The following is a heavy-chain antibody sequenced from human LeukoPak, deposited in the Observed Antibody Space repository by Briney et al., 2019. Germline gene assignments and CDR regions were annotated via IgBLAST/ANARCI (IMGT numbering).Heavy chain of an antibody. Sequence: GASVKVSCKASGYTFTSYDINWVRQATGQGLEWMGWMNPNSGNTGYAQKFQGRVTMTRDTSTSTVYMELSSLRSEDTAVYYCATKSGYDSGYYYYMDVWGKGTTVTISS. CDR2: MNPNSGNT. V-gene: IGHV1-8*02. CDR3: ATKSGYDSGYYYYMDV. CDR1: GYTFTSYD. D-gene: IGHD5-12*01. J-gene: IGHJ6*03.